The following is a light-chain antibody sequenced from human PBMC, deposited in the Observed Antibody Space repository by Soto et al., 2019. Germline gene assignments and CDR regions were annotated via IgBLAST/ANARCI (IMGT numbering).Light chain of an antibody. CDR2: RRS. Sequence: DIEMTQSPSTLSASIGDRATITCRASQSISSWLAWYQQKPGKAPNLLIYRRSSVPGGVPSRFSGSGSGTELHPTIRSRQPDDFPTDTCHPYSSYPPTFDAETRVDIK. CDR1: QSISSW. J-gene: IGKJ3*01. CDR3: HPYSSYPPT. V-gene: IGKV1-5*03.